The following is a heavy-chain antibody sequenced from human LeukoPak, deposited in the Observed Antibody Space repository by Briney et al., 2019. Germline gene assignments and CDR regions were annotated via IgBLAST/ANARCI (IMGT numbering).Heavy chain of an antibody. J-gene: IGHJ4*02. CDR3: ARDVSTRYSDTSGYSPSDY. Sequence: VASVQVSCKTSAYTFSTYGFSWVRQPPGQGPVWLGWISAYNDNTYYAKKVQGRVTITTDTSTNTAFMELRGLRSDDTAVYYCARDVSTRYSDTSGYSPSDYWGQGSLVTVSP. CDR2: ISAYNDNT. CDR1: AYTFSTYG. V-gene: IGHV1-18*01. D-gene: IGHD3-22*01.